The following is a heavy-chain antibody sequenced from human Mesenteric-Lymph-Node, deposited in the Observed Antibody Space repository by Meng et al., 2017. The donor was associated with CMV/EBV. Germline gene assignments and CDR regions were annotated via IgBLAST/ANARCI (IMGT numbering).Heavy chain of an antibody. Sequence: ASVKVSCKASGYTFTSYYMHWLRQAPGQGLEWMGIIHPSDGIISYAQRVQGRVTITTDESTSTAYMELSSLRSEDTAVYYCATSDNPLGYCSSTSCYTHFQHWGQGTLVTVSS. J-gene: IGHJ1*01. CDR3: ATSDNPLGYCSSTSCYTHFQH. V-gene: IGHV1-46*01. D-gene: IGHD2-2*02. CDR2: IHPSDGII. CDR1: GYTFTSYY.